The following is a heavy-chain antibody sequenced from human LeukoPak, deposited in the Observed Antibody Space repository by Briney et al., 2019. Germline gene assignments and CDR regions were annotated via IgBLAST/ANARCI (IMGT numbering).Heavy chain of an antibody. J-gene: IGHJ4*02. D-gene: IGHD2-2*02. Sequence: WRSLRLSCAASGFTFSSYNMNWVRQAPGKGLEWGSSISSSSSYIYYADSGKGRFTISRDNAKNSLYLQMNSLRAEDTAVYYCASVPYCSSTSCYTYFDYWGQGTLVTVSS. CDR2: ISSSSSYI. CDR1: GFTFSSYN. V-gene: IGHV3-21*01. CDR3: ASVPYCSSTSCYTYFDY.